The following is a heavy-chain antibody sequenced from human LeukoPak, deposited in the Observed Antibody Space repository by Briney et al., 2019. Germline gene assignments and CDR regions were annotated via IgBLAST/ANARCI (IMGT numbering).Heavy chain of an antibody. V-gene: IGHV4-34*01. D-gene: IGHD1-26*01. CDR2: INHSGST. CDR3: ARGYGRRGGFYFDY. CDR1: GGSFSGYY. Sequence: KSSETLSLTCAVYGGSFSGYYWSWIRQPPGKGLEWIGEINHSGSTNYNPSLKSRVTISVDTSKNQFSLKLSSVTAADTAVYYCARGYGRRGGFYFDYWGQGTLVTVSS. J-gene: IGHJ4*02.